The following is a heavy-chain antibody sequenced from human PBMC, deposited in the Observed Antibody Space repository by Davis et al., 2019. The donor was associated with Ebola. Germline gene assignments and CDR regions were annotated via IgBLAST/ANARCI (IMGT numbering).Heavy chain of an antibody. CDR3: VQDWAWGFDN. Sequence: GESLKISCAASGFTFAGNAMTWVRQAPGKGLEWVSHISPSGDYIHYEDSVTGRFTISRDNSKNTLYLRMNSLRAEDTAVYYYVQDWAWGFDNWGQGTVVTVSS. CDR1: GFTFAGNA. J-gene: IGHJ4*02. D-gene: IGHD7-27*01. CDR2: ISPSGDYI. V-gene: IGHV3-23*01.